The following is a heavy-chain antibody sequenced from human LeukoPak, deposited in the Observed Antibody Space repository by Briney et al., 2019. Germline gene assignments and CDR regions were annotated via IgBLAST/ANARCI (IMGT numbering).Heavy chain of an antibody. CDR3: ARDLEEYSSGWYNWFDP. J-gene: IGHJ5*02. CDR1: GFTFSSYW. Sequence: GGSLRLSCAASGFTFSSYWMSWVRQAPGKGLEWVANIKQDGSEKYCVDSVKGRFTISRDNAKNSLYLQMNSLRAEDTAVYYCARDLEEYSSGWYNWFDPWGQGTLVTVSS. V-gene: IGHV3-7*01. D-gene: IGHD6-19*01. CDR2: IKQDGSEK.